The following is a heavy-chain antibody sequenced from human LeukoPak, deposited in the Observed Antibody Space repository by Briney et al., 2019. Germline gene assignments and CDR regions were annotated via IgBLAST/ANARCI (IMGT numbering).Heavy chain of an antibody. V-gene: IGHV4-61*08. J-gene: IGHJ4*02. CDR1: GDSVNSGAYY. CDR2: IYYSGST. Sequence: SETLSLTCSVSGDSVNSGAYYWSWIRQPPGKGLEWIGYIYYSGSTNYNPSLKSRVTISVDTSKNQFSLKLSSVTAADTAVYYCARAIRSSYYYGSGSYPTLTYFDYWGQGTLVTVSS. D-gene: IGHD3-10*01. CDR3: ARAIRSSYYYGSGSYPTLTYFDY.